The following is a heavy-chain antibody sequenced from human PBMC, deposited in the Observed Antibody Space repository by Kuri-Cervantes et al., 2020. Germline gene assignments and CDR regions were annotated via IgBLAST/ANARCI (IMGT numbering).Heavy chain of an antibody. D-gene: IGHD3-22*01. CDR1: GFTFSSYA. CDR2: ISGSGGST. Sequence: GESLKISCAASGFTFSSYAMSWVRQAPGKGLEWVSAISGSGGSTYYADSVKGRFTISRDNFKNTLYLQMNSLRAEDTAVYYCARAMMWSSDAFDIWGQGTMVTVSS. J-gene: IGHJ3*02. CDR3: ARAMMWSSDAFDI. V-gene: IGHV3-23*01.